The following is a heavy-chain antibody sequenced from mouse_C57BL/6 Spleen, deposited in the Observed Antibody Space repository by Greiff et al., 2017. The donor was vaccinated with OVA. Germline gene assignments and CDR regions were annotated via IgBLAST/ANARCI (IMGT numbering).Heavy chain of an antibody. CDR3: AGVYGNYGWFAY. D-gene: IGHD2-10*02. CDR1: GFTFSDYG. J-gene: IGHJ3*01. V-gene: IGHV5-17*01. CDR2: ISSGSSTI. Sequence: EVKLVESGGGLVKPGGSLKLSCAASGFTFSDYGMHWVRQAPEKGLEWVAYISSGSSTIYYAATVKGRFTISRDKAKNTLFLQMTSLRSEDTAMYYCAGVYGNYGWFAYWGQGTLVTVSA.